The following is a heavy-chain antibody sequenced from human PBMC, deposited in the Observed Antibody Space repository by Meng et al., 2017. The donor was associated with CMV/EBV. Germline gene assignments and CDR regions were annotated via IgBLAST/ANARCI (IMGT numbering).Heavy chain of an antibody. CDR3: VRSGYYFDY. CDR2: ISWSSGAI. CDR1: GFTFDDYA. Sequence: SLKISCAASGFTFDDYAMHWVRQAPGKGLEWVSGISWSSGAIGYADSVKGRFTISRDNAKNSLYLQMNSLRTEDAALYYCVRSGYYFDYWGQGTLVTVSS. D-gene: IGHD3-22*01. J-gene: IGHJ4*02. V-gene: IGHV3-9*01.